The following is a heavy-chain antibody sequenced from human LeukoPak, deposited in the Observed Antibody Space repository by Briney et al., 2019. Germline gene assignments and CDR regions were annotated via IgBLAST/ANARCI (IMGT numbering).Heavy chain of an antibody. V-gene: IGHV3-30*14. Sequence: PGGSLRLSCAASGFTFSTYPMPWVRQAPGRGLEWVTVISNDGSNGYYAVSVKGRFTISRDNSQNTLYVQMSSLSPEDTAVYYCVREVSSGSFDYWGQGTLVTVSS. CDR1: GFTFSTYP. J-gene: IGHJ4*02. D-gene: IGHD6-19*01. CDR3: VREVSSGSFDY. CDR2: ISNDGSNG.